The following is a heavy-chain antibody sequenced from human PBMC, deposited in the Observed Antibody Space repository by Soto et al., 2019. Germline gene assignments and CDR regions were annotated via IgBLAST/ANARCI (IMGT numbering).Heavy chain of an antibody. CDR2: INHSGST. CDR1: GGSFSCYY. D-gene: IGHD6-19*01. J-gene: IGHJ4*02. CDR3: ARGHSSGWFYFFDY. V-gene: IGHV4-34*01. Sequence: PSETLSLTCAVYGGSFSCYYWSWIRQPPGKGLEWIGEINHSGSTNYNPSLKSRVTISVDTSKNQFSLKLSSVTAADTAVYYCARGHSSGWFYFFDYWGQGTLVTVSS.